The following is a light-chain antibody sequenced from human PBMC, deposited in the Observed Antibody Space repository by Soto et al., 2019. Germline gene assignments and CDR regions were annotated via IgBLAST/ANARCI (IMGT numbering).Light chain of an antibody. CDR1: ESVDFY. CDR3: QQRRNWPPLT. CDR2: HAS. V-gene: IGKV3-11*01. J-gene: IGKJ4*01. Sequence: ETVLTQSPATLSLSPGETATLSCRASESVDFYLAWYQQKPGQAPRLLIYHASNRATGIPARFSGSGSGTDFTLTISSLEPEDSAVYYCQQRRNWPPLTFGGGTRVEI.